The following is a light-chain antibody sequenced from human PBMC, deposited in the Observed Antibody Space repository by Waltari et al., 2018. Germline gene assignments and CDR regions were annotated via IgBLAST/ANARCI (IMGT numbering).Light chain of an antibody. V-gene: IGKV1-39*01. CDR3: QQSYSTPYT. CDR1: QSISNY. CDR2: AAS. J-gene: IGKJ2*01. Sequence: DIQMTQSPSSLSASVGDRVTITCRASQSISNYLNWYQQKPGRVPKLLIYAASNLQSGVPSRFSGRGSGTDFTLTISSLQPEDFATYYCQQSYSTPYTFGQGTKLEIK.